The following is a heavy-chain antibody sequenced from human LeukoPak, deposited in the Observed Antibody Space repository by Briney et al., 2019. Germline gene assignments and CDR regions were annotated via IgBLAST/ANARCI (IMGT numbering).Heavy chain of an antibody. CDR3: ARADTSFFDY. V-gene: IGHV4-39*07. D-gene: IGHD5-18*01. CDR2: IYYSGST. J-gene: IGHJ4*02. CDR1: GGSISSGGYY. Sequence: SQTLSLTCTVSGGSISSGGYYWSWIRQPPGTGLEWIGSIYYSGSTYYNPSLKSRVTISVDTSKNQFSLKLSSVTAADTAVYYCARADTSFFDYWGQGTLVTVSS.